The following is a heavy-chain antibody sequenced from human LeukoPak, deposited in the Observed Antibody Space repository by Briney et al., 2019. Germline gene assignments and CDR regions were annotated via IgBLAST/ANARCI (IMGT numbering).Heavy chain of an antibody. CDR3: ARLASSDWSHCDY. Sequence: PSETLSLTCTVSGGFITGYYWSWIRQPPGKGPEWIGHIYYSGSTNYNPSLKSRVTISVDTSKNQFSLKMNSVTAADTAVYYCARLASSDWSHCDYWGQGTLVTVSS. CDR1: GGFITGYY. CDR2: IYYSGST. J-gene: IGHJ4*02. D-gene: IGHD6-19*01. V-gene: IGHV4-59*08.